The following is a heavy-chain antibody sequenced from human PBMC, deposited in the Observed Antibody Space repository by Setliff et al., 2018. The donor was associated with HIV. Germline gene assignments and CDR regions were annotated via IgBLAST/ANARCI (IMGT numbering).Heavy chain of an antibody. CDR2: IYTSGIT. J-gene: IGHJ6*03. Sequence: PSETLSLTCTVSGDSINSYYWSWIRQPPGKGLEWIGYIYTSGITDYNPSLKSRVTISGDTSKNQFSLKLSSVTAADTAVYYCARDRRGYYYGSGSCYMDVWGTGTTVTVSS. V-gene: IGHV4-4*08. CDR3: ARDRRGYYYGSGSCYMDV. CDR1: GDSINSYY. D-gene: IGHD3-10*01.